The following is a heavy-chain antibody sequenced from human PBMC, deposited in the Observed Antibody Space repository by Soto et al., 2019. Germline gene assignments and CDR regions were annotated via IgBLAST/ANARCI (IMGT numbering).Heavy chain of an antibody. V-gene: IGHV3-48*03. CDR2: ISSSGTTI. CDR1: GFNFSSFE. D-gene: IGHD1-1*01. J-gene: IGHJ4*02. CDR3: ARETGTLPDY. Sequence: AGGSLRLSCAASGFNFSSFEMNWVRQAPGKGLEWVSYISSSGTTINYADSVKGRFTISRDNAKNSLYLQMNNLRAEDTAVYYCARETGTLPDYWGQGTLVTVSS.